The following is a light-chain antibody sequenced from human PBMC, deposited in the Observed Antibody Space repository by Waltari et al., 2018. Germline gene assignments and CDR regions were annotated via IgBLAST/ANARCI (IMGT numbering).Light chain of an antibody. V-gene: IGKV3-15*01. CDR1: QNVGTS. Sequence: EILVTQSPATLSVSPGERVTLSCRASQNVGTSLAWYQQKPGQTPRLLIFGAYSRASGVPDRFSGSGSGTDFTLAISSLQSEDFAVYYCQQYEDWPRHSLGGGTKVQIE. J-gene: IGKJ4*01. CDR3: QQYEDWPRHS. CDR2: GAY.